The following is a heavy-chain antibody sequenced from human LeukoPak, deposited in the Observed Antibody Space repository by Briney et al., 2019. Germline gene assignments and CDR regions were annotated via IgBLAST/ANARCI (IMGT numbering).Heavy chain of an antibody. D-gene: IGHD4-23*01. J-gene: IGHJ4*02. CDR2: INHSGST. Sequence: SETLSLTCAVYGGSFSGYYWSWIRQPPGKGLEWIGEINHSGSTNYNPSLKSRVTISVDTSKNQFSLKLSSVTAADTAVYYCARGISMVVTHTIDYWGQGTLVTVSS. CDR1: GGSFSGYY. V-gene: IGHV4-34*01. CDR3: ARGISMVVTHTIDY.